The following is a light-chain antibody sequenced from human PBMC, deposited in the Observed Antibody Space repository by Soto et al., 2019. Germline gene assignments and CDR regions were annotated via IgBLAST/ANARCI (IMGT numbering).Light chain of an antibody. J-gene: IGKJ1*01. CDR1: QSISSW. CDR2: DAS. V-gene: IGKV1-5*01. CDR3: QQYNSYPWT. Sequence: DIHMTQSPSTLSASVGDIVTITCRASQSISSWLAWYQQKPGKAPKLLIYDASSWESGVPSRFSGSVSGTEFTLTISSLQPDDFATYYCQQYNSYPWTFGQGTKVEIK.